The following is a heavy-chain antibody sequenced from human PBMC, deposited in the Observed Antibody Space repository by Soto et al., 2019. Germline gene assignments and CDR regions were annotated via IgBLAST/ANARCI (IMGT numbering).Heavy chain of an antibody. CDR1: GFTFGDYA. V-gene: IGHV3-49*03. CDR3: TRHPRYSGSYYDPYYYYYYGMDV. J-gene: IGHJ6*02. Sequence: GGSLRLSCTASGFTFGDYAMSWFRQAPGKGLEWVGFIRSKAYGGTTEYAASVKGRFTISRDDSKSIAYLQMNSLTTEDTAVYYCTRHPRYSGSYYDPYYYYYYGMDVWGQGTTVTVSS. CDR2: IRSKAYGGTT. D-gene: IGHD1-26*01.